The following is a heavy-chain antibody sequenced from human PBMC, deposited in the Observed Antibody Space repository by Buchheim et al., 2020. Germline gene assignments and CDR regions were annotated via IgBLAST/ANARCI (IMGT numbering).Heavy chain of an antibody. CDR3: AKEVGTIGVAGPYFDY. D-gene: IGHD6-19*01. V-gene: IGHV3-23*04. CDR1: GFTFSSYA. Sequence: EVQLVESGGGLVQPGGSLRLSCAASGFTFSSYAMSCVRQAPGKGLEWVSAISASGSNTYYADSVTGRFTFSSDNSKNTLYLQMNSLRAEDTAVYYCAKEVGTIGVAGPYFDYWGQGIL. CDR2: ISASGSNT. J-gene: IGHJ4*02.